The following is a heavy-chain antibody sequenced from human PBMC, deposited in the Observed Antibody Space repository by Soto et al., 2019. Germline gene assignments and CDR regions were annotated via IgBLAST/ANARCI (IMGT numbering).Heavy chain of an antibody. V-gene: IGHV4-34*01. CDR3: ASLDWFDP. Sequence: SETLSLTCAVYGGSFSGYYWSWIRQPPGKGLEWIGEINHSGSTNYNPSLKSRVTISVDTSKNQFSLKLSSVTAADTAVYYCASLDWFDPWGQGTLVTSPQ. CDR1: GGSFSGYY. CDR2: INHSGST. J-gene: IGHJ5*02.